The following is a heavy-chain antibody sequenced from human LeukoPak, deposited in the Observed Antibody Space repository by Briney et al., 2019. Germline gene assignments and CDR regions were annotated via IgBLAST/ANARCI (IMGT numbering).Heavy chain of an antibody. V-gene: IGHV4-34*01. D-gene: IGHD2-2*01. CDR2: INHSGST. Sequence: PSETLSLTCAVYGGSFSGYYWSWIRQPPGKGLEWIGEINHSGSTNYNPSLKSRVTISVDTSKNQFSLKLSSVTAADTAVYYCARVSSVVVPAALYYYYYGMDVWGQGTTVTVSS. CDR3: ARVSSVVVPAALYYYYYGMDV. J-gene: IGHJ6*02. CDR1: GGSFSGYY.